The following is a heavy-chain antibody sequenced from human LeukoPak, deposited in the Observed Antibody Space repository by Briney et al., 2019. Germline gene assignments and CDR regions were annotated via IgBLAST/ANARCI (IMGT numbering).Heavy chain of an antibody. D-gene: IGHD5-18*01. CDR1: GASISSGGYY. Sequence: SETLSLTCTVSGASISSGGYYWNCIRQHPGKGLEWIGYIYYSGSTYYNPSLKSRVTISVDTAKNQFSLRLSSVTAADTAIYYCVRGGEYSYGTFDYWGQGTLVTVSS. J-gene: IGHJ4*02. CDR2: IYYSGST. V-gene: IGHV4-31*03. CDR3: VRGGEYSYGTFDY.